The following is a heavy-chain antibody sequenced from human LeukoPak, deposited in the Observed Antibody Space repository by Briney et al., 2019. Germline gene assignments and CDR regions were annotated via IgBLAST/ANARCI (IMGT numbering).Heavy chain of an antibody. J-gene: IGHJ4*02. V-gene: IGHV3-21*01. CDR2: ISSSSSYI. CDR1: GFTFSSYS. D-gene: IGHD5-18*01. CDR3: ARGEWGYSYGYLEGQVNY. Sequence: GGSLRLSCAASGFTFSSYSMNWVRQAPGKGLEWVSSISSSSSYIYYADSVKGRFTISRDNAKNSLYLQMNSLRAEDTAVYYCARGEWGYSYGYLEGQVNYWGQGTLVTVSS.